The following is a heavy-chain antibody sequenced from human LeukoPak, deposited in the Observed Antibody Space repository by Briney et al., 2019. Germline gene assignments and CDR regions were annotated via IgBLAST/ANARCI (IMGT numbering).Heavy chain of an antibody. V-gene: IGHV3-30*02. CDR1: GFTFSSYG. J-gene: IGHJ6*04. D-gene: IGHD3-10*02. CDR3: AELGITLIGGV. Sequence: PGGSLRLSCAASGFTFSSYGMHWVRQAPGKGLEWVAFILYDGGNKYHADSVKGRFTISRDNAKNSLYLQMNSLRAEDTAVYYCAELGITLIGGVWGKGTTVTISS. CDR2: ILYDGGNK.